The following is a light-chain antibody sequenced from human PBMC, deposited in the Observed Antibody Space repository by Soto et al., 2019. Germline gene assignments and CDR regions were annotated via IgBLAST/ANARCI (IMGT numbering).Light chain of an antibody. CDR2: EVT. V-gene: IGLV2-14*01. CDR1: SSDIGGYNF. Sequence: QSALTQPASVSGSPGQSITISCTGTSSDIGGYNFVSWYQQHPGKAPKLIISEVTNRPSGVSNRFSGSKSGNTASLTISGLQAEDEADYYCSSYSSSTFYVFGTGTKGPS. CDR3: SSYSSSTFYV. J-gene: IGLJ1*01.